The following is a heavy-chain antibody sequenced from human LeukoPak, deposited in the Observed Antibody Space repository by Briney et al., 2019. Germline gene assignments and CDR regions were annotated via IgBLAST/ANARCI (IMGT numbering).Heavy chain of an antibody. J-gene: IGHJ4*02. CDR2: ISYDGSNK. Sequence: PGRSLRLSCAASGFTFSSYAMHWVRQAPGKGLEWVAVISYDGSNKYYADSVKGRFTISRDNSKNTLYLQMNSLRAEDTAVYYCAGAVAGTYWGQGTLVTVSS. V-gene: IGHV3-30-3*01. CDR1: GFTFSSYA. D-gene: IGHD6-19*01. CDR3: AGAVAGTY.